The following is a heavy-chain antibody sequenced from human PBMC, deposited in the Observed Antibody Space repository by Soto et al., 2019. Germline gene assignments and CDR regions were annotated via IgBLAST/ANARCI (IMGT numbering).Heavy chain of an antibody. CDR2: INPNSGGT. CDR1: GYTFTGYY. V-gene: IGHV1-2*04. D-gene: IGHD6-13*01. J-gene: IGHJ6*02. Sequence: ASVKVSCKASGYTFTGYYMHWVRQAPGQGLEWMGWINPNSGGTNYAQKFQGWVTMTRDTSISTAYMELSRLRSDDTAVYYCARDYVYSSSWGPDYYGMDVWGQGTTVTVSS. CDR3: ARDYVYSSSWGPDYYGMDV.